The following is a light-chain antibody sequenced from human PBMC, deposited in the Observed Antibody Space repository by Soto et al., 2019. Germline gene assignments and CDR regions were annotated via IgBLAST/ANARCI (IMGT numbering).Light chain of an antibody. CDR2: DVS. Sequence: QSVLTQPASVSGSPGQSITISCTGTSSDVGGYNYVSWYQHHPGKAPKLMIYDVSNRPSGVSNRFSGSKSGNTASLTISGLQVEDEADYYCSSYTSSSTLGGVFGTGTKVTVL. J-gene: IGLJ1*01. V-gene: IGLV2-14*03. CDR1: SSDVGGYNY. CDR3: SSYTSSSTLGGV.